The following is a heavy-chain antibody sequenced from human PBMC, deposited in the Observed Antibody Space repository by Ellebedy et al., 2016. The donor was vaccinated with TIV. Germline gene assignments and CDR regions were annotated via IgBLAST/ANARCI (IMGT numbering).Heavy chain of an antibody. J-gene: IGHJ3*02. V-gene: IGHV3-7*01. D-gene: IGHD4-17*01. Sequence: GGSLRLSCGASGFSFSSYWMSWVRQAPGKGLEWVAHIRQDGSEKYYVDSGKGRFTFSRDNAKNSLYVHMNSLRAEDTAMYYCATDGSYGDYLSPTHAFVIWGQGTMVTVSS. CDR1: GFSFSSYW. CDR3: ATDGSYGDYLSPTHAFVI. CDR2: IRQDGSEK.